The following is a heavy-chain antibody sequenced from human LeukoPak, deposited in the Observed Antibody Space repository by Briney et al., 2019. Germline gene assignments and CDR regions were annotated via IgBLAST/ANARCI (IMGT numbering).Heavy chain of an antibody. CDR2: IYYSGST. CDR1: GERSSRNE. V-gene: IGHV4-59*01. D-gene: IGHD2-21*01. CDR3: ARGMLFRAFDI. Sequence: ETLNHTISRSGERSSRNECRSIRQPPDKKLEWIGYIYYSGSTNYNPSLKSRVTISVDTSKNQFSLKLSSVTAADTAVYYCARGMLFRAFDIWGQGTMVIVSS. J-gene: IGHJ3*02.